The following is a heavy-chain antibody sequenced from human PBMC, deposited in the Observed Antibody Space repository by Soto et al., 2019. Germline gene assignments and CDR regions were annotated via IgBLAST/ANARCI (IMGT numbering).Heavy chain of an antibody. Sequence: QVQLQESGPGLVKPSQTLALTCTVSGDSISSDHYYWSWIHQHPGRGLEWIGHIFYSGTTFYNPSLKSRVTISVDTSKTQFSLKLSSVTAADTAVYYCARGLTSLNWFDPWGQGTLVTVSS. CDR2: IFYSGTT. J-gene: IGHJ5*02. CDR1: GDSISSDHYY. V-gene: IGHV4-31*03. CDR3: ARGLTSLNWFDP.